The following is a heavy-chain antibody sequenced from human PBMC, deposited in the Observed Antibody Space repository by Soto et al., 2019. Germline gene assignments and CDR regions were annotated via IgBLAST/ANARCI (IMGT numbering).Heavy chain of an antibody. CDR1: GFTFSTYA. D-gene: IGHD6-13*01. J-gene: IGHJ4*02. V-gene: IGHV3-23*01. Sequence: GGSLRLSCAASGFTFSTYAMNWVRQAPGKGLEWVSAISPTGGTTYYAESVKGRFTVSRDNSKTTLYLQLRSLRVEDTALYYCAKDRAAAPKELWDWGQGTLVTVSS. CDR3: AKDRAAAPKELWD. CDR2: ISPTGGTT.